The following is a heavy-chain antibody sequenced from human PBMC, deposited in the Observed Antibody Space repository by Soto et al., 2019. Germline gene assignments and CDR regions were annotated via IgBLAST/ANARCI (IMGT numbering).Heavy chain of an antibody. D-gene: IGHD3-16*01. CDR1: GGSISSYY. V-gene: IGHV4-59*01. Sequence: PSETLSLTCTVSGGSISSYYWSWIRQPPGKALERIGYIYYTGSTNYNPSLKSRVTLSVDTSKNQFSLKLSSVTAADTAVYYCARGLTGLDPWGQGTLVTVSS. J-gene: IGHJ5*02. CDR2: IYYTGST. CDR3: ARGLTGLDP.